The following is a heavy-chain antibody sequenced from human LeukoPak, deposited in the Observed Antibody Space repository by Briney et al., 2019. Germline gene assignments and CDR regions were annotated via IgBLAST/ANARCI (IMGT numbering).Heavy chain of an antibody. CDR2: IYSGGAT. V-gene: IGHV3-66*01. Sequence: PGGSLRLSCAASGFTVSNNYMRWVRQAPRKGLEWVSLIYSGGATFYADPVKGRFTISRDGSKNTLYLQMNSLRAEDTAVYYCARDPPAVAANTYGWGQGTLVTVSS. CDR1: GFTVSNNY. CDR3: ARDPPAVAANTYG. D-gene: IGHD6-6*01. J-gene: IGHJ4*02.